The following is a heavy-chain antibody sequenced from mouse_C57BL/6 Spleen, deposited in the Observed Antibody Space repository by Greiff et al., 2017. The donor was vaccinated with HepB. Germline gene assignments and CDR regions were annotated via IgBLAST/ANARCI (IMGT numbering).Heavy chain of an antibody. V-gene: IGHV1-50*01. CDR2: IVPSDSYT. J-gene: IGHJ4*01. CDR3: ARRRGKYYAMDY. Sequence: QVQLQQPGAELVKPGASVKLSCKASGYTFTSYWMQWVKQRSGQGLEWIGEIVPSDSYTNYNPNFKGKATLTVDTSSSTAYMQLSSLTSEDSAVYYCARRRGKYYAMDYWGQGTSVTVSS. CDR1: GYTFTSYW.